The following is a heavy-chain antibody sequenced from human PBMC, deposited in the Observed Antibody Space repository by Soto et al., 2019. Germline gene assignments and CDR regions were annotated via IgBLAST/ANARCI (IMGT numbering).Heavy chain of an antibody. CDR2: MNADSGNT. CDR3: ARSEIVYSRFDY. J-gene: IGHJ4*02. Sequence: ASVKVSCKASGYTFTSYDINWVRQATGQGLEWMGWMNADSGNTRYAQKLQGRVTITRDTSASTAYMEVNTLRSEDTSIYYCARSEIVYSRFDYWGQGTLVTVSS. CDR1: GYTFTSYD. V-gene: IGHV1-8*01. D-gene: IGHD2-15*01.